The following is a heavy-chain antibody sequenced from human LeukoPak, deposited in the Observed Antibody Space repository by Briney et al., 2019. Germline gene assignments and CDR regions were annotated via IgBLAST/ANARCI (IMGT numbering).Heavy chain of an antibody. CDR3: AGQLKKRDSDYYYYMDV. CDR1: GGSISSGGYY. V-gene: IGHV4-31*03. CDR2: IYYSGST. D-gene: IGHD5-18*01. Sequence: SGTLSLTCTVSGGSISSGGYYWSWIRQHPGKGLEWIGYIYYSGSTYYNPSLKSRVTISVDTSKSQFSLKLSSVTAADTAVYYCAGQLKKRDSDYYYYMDVWGKGTTVTVSS. J-gene: IGHJ6*03.